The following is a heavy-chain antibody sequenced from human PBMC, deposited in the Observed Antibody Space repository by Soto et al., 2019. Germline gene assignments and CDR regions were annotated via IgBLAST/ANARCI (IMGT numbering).Heavy chain of an antibody. CDR2: ISSNGGST. V-gene: IGHV3-64D*06. J-gene: IGHJ6*02. CDR1: GFTFSSYA. D-gene: IGHD2-21*01. CDR3: VKNVVPTGRFAYYYGMDV. Sequence: GGSLRLSCSASGFTFSSYAMHWVRQAPGKGLEYVSAISSNGGSTYYADSVKGRFTISRDNSKNTLYLQMSSLRAEDTAVYYCVKNVVPTGRFAYYYGMDVWGQGTTVTVS.